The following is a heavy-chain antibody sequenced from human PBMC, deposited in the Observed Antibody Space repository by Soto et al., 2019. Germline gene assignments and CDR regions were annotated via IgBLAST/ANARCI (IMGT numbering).Heavy chain of an antibody. CDR1: GFTFSSYW. Sequence: GGSLRLSCAASGFTFSSYWMSWVRQAPGKGLEWVANIKKDGSEKYYVDSVKGRFTISRDNAKNSLYLQMNSLRAKDTAVYYCARDRGSLGIFGVVHNFDYWGQGTLVTVSS. D-gene: IGHD3-3*01. CDR2: IKKDGSEK. V-gene: IGHV3-7*01. J-gene: IGHJ4*02. CDR3: ARDRGSLGIFGVVHNFDY.